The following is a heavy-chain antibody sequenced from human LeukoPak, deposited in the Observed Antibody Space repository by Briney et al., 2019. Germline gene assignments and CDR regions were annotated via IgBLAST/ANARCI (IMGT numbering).Heavy chain of an antibody. D-gene: IGHD3-3*01. Sequence: SQTLSLTCTVSGGSISSGDYYWSWIRQPPGKGLEWIGYIYYSGSTYYNPSLKSRVTISVDTSKNPFSLKLSSVTAADTAVYYCARVYDFWSGYLVDPWGQGTLVTVSS. CDR1: GGSISSGDYY. CDR3: ARVYDFWSGYLVDP. V-gene: IGHV4-30-4*08. CDR2: IYYSGST. J-gene: IGHJ5*02.